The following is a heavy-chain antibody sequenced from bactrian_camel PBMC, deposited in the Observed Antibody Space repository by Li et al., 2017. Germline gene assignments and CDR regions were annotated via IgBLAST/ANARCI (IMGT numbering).Heavy chain of an antibody. Sequence: HVQLVESGGESVQAGGSLRLSCDTSGYTFSRGCAAWFRQAPGKEREGVAGMSTSGGGTYYADSVKGRFTISQDNAKNTVYLQMNNLKPEDTAVYYCARSLWIGYPPSRFEYNYWGQGTQVTVS. CDR1: GYTFSRGC. CDR3: ARSLWIGYPPSRFEYNY. J-gene: IGHJ4*01. D-gene: IGHD5*01. CDR2: MSTSGGGT. V-gene: IGHV3S1*01.